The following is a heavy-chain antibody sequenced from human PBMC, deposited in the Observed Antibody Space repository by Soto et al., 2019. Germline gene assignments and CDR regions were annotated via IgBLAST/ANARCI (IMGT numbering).Heavy chain of an antibody. Sequence: SETLSLTCAVYGGSXSGYYWSWIRQPPGKGLEWIGEINHSGSTNYNPSLKSRVTISVDTSKNQFSLKLSSVTAADTAVYYCARGIGDRTPDTAMVIEYWGQGTLVTVSS. CDR2: INHSGST. CDR1: GGSXSGYY. D-gene: IGHD5-18*01. J-gene: IGHJ4*02. CDR3: ARGIGDRTPDTAMVIEY. V-gene: IGHV4-34*01.